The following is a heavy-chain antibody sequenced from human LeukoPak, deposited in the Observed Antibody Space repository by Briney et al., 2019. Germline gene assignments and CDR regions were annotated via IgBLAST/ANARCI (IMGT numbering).Heavy chain of an antibody. Sequence: GESLKISCKGSGYSFTNYWIGWVRQMPGKGLEWMGIIYPGDSDTRYSPSFQGQVTISADKSISTAYLQWSSLKASDTAMYYCAKQQWGGEIARVDWAFDIWGQGTMVTVSS. CDR1: GYSFTNYW. CDR2: IYPGDSDT. D-gene: IGHD5-24*01. CDR3: AKQQWGGEIARVDWAFDI. J-gene: IGHJ3*02. V-gene: IGHV5-51*01.